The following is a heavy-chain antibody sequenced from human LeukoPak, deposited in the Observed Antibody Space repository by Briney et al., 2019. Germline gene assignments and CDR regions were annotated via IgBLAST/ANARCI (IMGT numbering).Heavy chain of an antibody. Sequence: PSETLSLTCTVSGGSISSSSYYWGWIRQPPGKGLEWIGSIYYSGSTYYNPSLKSRVTISVDTSKNQFSLKLSSVTAADTAVYYCASHTLDIVVVVAAMNAFDTWGQGTMVTVSS. J-gene: IGHJ3*02. CDR1: GGSISSSSYY. CDR3: ASHTLDIVVVVAAMNAFDT. D-gene: IGHD2-15*01. CDR2: IYYSGST. V-gene: IGHV4-39*01.